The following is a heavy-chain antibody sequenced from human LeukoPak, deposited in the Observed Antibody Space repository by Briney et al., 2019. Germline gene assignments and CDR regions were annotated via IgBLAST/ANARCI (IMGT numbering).Heavy chain of an antibody. V-gene: IGHV4-59*01. J-gene: IGHJ4*02. Sequence: SETLSLTCTVYGGSISSYYWSWIRQPPGKGLEWIGFIFYSGTTNYNPSLKSRVTISVDTSKNQFSLKLSSVTAADTAVYYCAGTAYYDFWSGYSPALDCWGQGTLVTVSS. CDR2: IFYSGTT. D-gene: IGHD3-3*01. CDR3: AGTAYYDFWSGYSPALDC. CDR1: GGSISSYY.